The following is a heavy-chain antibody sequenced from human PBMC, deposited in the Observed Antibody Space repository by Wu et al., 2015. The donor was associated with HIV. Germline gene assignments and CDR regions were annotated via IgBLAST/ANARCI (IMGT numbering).Heavy chain of an antibody. CDR1: GGTFSSYA. V-gene: IGHV1-69*13. Sequence: QVQLVQSGAEVKKPGSSVKVSCEASGGTFSSYAISWVRQAPGQGLEWMGRIIPIFGTANYAQKFQGRVTITADESTSTAYMELSSLRSEDTAVYYCAREAYDSSGYYSQQKAEYAFDIWGQGTMVTVSS. CDR2: IIPIFGTA. J-gene: IGHJ3*02. CDR3: AREAYDSSGYYSQQKAEYAFDI. D-gene: IGHD3-22*01.